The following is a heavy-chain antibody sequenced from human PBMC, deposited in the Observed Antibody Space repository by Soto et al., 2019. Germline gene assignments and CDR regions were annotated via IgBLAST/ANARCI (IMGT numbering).Heavy chain of an antibody. Sequence: PSETLSLTCTVSGGSISSYYWSWIRQPPGKGLEWIGYIYYSGSTNYNPSLKSRVTISVDTSKNQFSLKLSSVTVAYTAVYYCARDQVPAALLGRFDPWGQGTLVTVS. CDR2: IYYSGST. V-gene: IGHV4-59*01. CDR1: GGSISSYY. CDR3: ARDQVPAALLGRFDP. D-gene: IGHD2-2*01. J-gene: IGHJ5*02.